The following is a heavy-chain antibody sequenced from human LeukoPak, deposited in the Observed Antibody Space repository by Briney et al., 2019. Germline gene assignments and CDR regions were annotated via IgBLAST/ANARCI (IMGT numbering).Heavy chain of an antibody. D-gene: IGHD4-17*01. J-gene: IGHJ4*02. CDR1: GYTFTSYD. CDR2: INPNSGGT. CDR3: ASTDYGDDFDY. Sequence: ASVKVSCKASGYTFTSYDINWVRQATGQGLEWMGRINPNSGGTNYAQKFQGRVTMTRDTSISTAYMELSRLRSDDTAVYYCASTDYGDDFDYWGQGTLVTVSS. V-gene: IGHV1-2*06.